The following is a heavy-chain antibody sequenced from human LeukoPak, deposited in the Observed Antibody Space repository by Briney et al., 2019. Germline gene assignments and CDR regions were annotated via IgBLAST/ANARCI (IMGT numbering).Heavy chain of an antibody. Sequence: SETLSLTCTVSGYSITSGYYWGWIRQPPGKGLEWIGSMYYSVTTYYNPSLKSRVTISVDTSKNQFSLKLSSVTAADTAVYYCAKGPTMTLWFWGQGTLVTVSS. CDR1: GYSITSGYY. CDR3: AKGPTMTLWF. D-gene: IGHD3-22*01. CDR2: MYYSVTT. V-gene: IGHV4-38-2*02. J-gene: IGHJ4*02.